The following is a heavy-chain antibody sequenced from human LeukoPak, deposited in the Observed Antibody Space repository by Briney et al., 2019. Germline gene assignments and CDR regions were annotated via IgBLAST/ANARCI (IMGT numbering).Heavy chain of an antibody. D-gene: IGHD6-13*01. V-gene: IGHV4-39*01. CDR1: GGSISSSSYY. CDR3: ARHGRARSSSPDRRNFDY. J-gene: IGHJ4*02. CDR2: IYYSGST. Sequence: NPSETLSLTCTVSGGSISSSSYYWGWIRQPPGKGLEWIGSIYYSGSTYYNPSLKSRVTISVDTSKNQFSLKLSSVTAADTAVYYCARHGRARSSSPDRRNFDYWGQGTLVTVSS.